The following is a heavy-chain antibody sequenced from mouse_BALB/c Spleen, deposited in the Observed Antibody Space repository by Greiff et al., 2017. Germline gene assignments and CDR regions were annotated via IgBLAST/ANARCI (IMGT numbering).Heavy chain of an antibody. J-gene: IGHJ4*01. Sequence: EVQLVESGGGLVKLGGSLKLSCAASGFTFSSYYMSWVRQTPEKRLELVAAINSNGGSTYYPDTVKGRFTISRDNAKNTLYLQMSSLKSEDTALYYCARHKGAYYAMDYWGQGTSVTVSS. V-gene: IGHV5-6-2*01. CDR2: INSNGGST. CDR1: GFTFSSYY. CDR3: ARHKGAYYAMDY. D-gene: IGHD1-3*01.